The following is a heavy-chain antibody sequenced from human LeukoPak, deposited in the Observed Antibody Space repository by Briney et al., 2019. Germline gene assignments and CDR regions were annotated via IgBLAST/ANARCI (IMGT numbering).Heavy chain of an antibody. D-gene: IGHD5-24*01. J-gene: IGHJ5*02. CDR1: GGSISSSSYY. CDR2: IYYSGST. Sequence: SETLSLTCTVSGGSISSSSYYWGWIRQPPGKGLEWIGRIYYSGSTYYNPSLKSRVTISVDTSKNQFSLKLSSVTATDTAVYYCARCIEVATIVGWFDPWGQGTLVTVSS. CDR3: ARCIEVATIVGWFDP. V-gene: IGHV4-39*07.